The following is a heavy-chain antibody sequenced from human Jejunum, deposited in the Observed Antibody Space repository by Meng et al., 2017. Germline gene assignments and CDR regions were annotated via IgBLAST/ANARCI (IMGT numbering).Heavy chain of an antibody. CDR3: ARYYSGTSYRYSDY. V-gene: IGHV1-18*01. CDR2: ISVYHGNT. J-gene: IGHJ4*02. CDR1: GYTFTSYG. D-gene: IGHD1-26*01. Sequence: QVQLVQSGSEVKNPGASVKVSCKTPGYTFTSYGISWVRQAPGQGLEWMGWISVYHGNTNYAQKLQGRVTMTTETSTSTAYMELRSLRSDDTAVYFCARYYSGTSYRYSDYWGQGTLVTVSS.